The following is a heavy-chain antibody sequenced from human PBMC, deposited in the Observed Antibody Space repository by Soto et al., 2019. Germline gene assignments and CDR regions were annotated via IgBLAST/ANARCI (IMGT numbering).Heavy chain of an antibody. CDR1: GFTLSTYS. Sequence: GGSLRLSCAASGFTLSTYSMNWVRQAPGKGLEWVSYISSSSSTIYYAAPVKGRFTISRDDSKNTLYLQMNSLKTEDTAVYYCTTGVTSRGMDVWGQGTTVTVSS. J-gene: IGHJ6*02. CDR3: TTGVTSRGMDV. D-gene: IGHD2-21*02. V-gene: IGHV3-48*01. CDR2: ISSSSSTI.